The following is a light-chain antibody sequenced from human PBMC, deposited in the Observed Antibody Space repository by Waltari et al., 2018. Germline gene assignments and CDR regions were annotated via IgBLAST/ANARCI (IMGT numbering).Light chain of an antibody. J-gene: IGLJ2*01. V-gene: IGLV2-23*02. Sequence: QSVLTQPASVSGSPGQSITISCTGTSSDVGTYNYVSWYQHHPGRAPKLIIYDVRERPSGITNRCSGSKSGNTASLTISGLQAEDEADYFCCSYAGYFTVFGGGTHLTVL. CDR2: DVR. CDR3: CSYAGYFTV. CDR1: SSDVGTYNY.